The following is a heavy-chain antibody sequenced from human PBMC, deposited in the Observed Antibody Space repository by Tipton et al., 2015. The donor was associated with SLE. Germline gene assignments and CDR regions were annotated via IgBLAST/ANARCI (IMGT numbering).Heavy chain of an antibody. CDR3: TRDVPVIAAVLFDY. CDR1: GYTFTNYG. Sequence: QVQLVQSGPEVKKPGASVKISCKASGYTFTNYGITWVRQAPGQGLEWMGWISAYNGNTKYTQKFQGRVTLTAETSTSTAYMELRSLRSDDTAVYYCTRDVPVIAAVLFDYWGRGTQVTVSS. CDR2: ISAYNGNT. J-gene: IGHJ4*02. V-gene: IGHV1-18*01. D-gene: IGHD6-13*01.